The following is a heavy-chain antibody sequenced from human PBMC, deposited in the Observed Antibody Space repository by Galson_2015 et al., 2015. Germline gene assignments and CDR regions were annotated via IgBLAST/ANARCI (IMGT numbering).Heavy chain of an antibody. J-gene: IGHJ4*02. Sequence: SLRLSCAASGFTFDDYAMHWVRQAPGKGLEWVSGISWNSGSIGYADSVKGRFTISRDNAKNSLYLQMNSLRAEDTALYYCAKGGIAVAGSLDYWGQGTLVTVSS. V-gene: IGHV3-9*01. D-gene: IGHD6-19*01. CDR1: GFTFDDYA. CDR2: ISWNSGSI. CDR3: AKGGIAVAGSLDY.